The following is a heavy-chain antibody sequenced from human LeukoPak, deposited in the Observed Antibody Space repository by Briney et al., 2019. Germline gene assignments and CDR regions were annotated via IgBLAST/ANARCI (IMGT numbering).Heavy chain of an antibody. J-gene: IGHJ4*02. D-gene: IGHD2-15*01. Sequence: GGSLRLSCTASGFIFSSYGMHWVRQAPGKGLEWVSFIKFDGSNEYYADSVKGRFTISRDNSKNTPYLQMNSLRAEDTSVYYCAGDQQLLHFHDWGQGTLVTVSS. CDR1: GFIFSSYG. CDR3: AGDQQLLHFHD. CDR2: IKFDGSNE. V-gene: IGHV3-30*02.